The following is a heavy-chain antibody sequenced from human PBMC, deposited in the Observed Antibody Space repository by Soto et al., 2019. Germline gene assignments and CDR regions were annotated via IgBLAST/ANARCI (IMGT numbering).Heavy chain of an antibody. CDR1: GFTFSSYA. J-gene: IGHJ4*02. D-gene: IGHD6-13*01. CDR2: ISYDGSNK. V-gene: IGHV3-30-3*01. CDR3: HCERGREQQLVLFDY. Sequence: VQLVESGGGVVQPGRSLRLSCAASGFTFSSYAMHWVRQAPGKGLEWVAVISYDGSNKYYADSVKGRFTISRDNSKNTLYLQMNSLRAEDTAVYYCHCERGREQQLVLFDYWGQGTLVTVSS.